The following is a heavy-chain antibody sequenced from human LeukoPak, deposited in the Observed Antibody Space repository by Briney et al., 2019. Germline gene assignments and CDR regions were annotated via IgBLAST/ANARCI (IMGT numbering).Heavy chain of an antibody. J-gene: IGHJ3*01. CDR3: ARDRSEHYDRSAYSWNDAFDL. CDR2: INTYNGNT. D-gene: IGHD3-22*01. CDR1: DYTFITYG. V-gene: IGHV1-18*01. Sequence: ASVKVSCKASDYTFITYGLSWVRQAPGQGLEWMGWINTYNGNTNYAQKLQGRVTMTTDTSTNTAYMELRSLRSDDTAVYYCARDRSEHYDRSAYSWNDAFDLRGQGTMVTVSS.